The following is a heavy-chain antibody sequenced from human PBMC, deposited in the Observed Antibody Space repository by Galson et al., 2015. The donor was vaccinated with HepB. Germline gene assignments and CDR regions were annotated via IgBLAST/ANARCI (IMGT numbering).Heavy chain of an antibody. CDR2: IHTSGGT. V-gene: IGHV4-4*07. J-gene: IGHJ4*02. CDR3: ATITMMTVVINP. CDR1: GGSISSYH. Sequence: ETLSLTCTVSGGSISSYHWSWIRQPAGKGLEWIGRIHTSGGTNYNPSLKSRVTMSVDTSKNQFSLKLSSVTAADTAVYFCATITMMTVVINPWGQGAPVTVSS. D-gene: IGHD3-22*01.